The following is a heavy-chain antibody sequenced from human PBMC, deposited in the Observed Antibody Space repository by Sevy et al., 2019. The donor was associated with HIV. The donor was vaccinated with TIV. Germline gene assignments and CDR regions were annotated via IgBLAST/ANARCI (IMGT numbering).Heavy chain of an antibody. CDR2: ISSSGSTI. CDR3: ARDVLRGDYFDY. V-gene: IGHV3-48*03. Sequence: GGSVRLSCAASGFTFSSYEMNWVRQAPGKGLEWVSYISSSGSTIYYADSVKGRFTISRDNAKNSLYLQMNSLRAEDTAVYYCARDVLRGDYFDYWGQGTLVTVSS. J-gene: IGHJ4*02. CDR1: GFTFSSYE.